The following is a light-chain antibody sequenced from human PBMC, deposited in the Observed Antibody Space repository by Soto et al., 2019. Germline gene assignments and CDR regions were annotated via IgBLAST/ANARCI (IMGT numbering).Light chain of an antibody. CDR1: QSISSD. CDR2: AAS. CDR3: QQSYSTPYT. J-gene: IGKJ2*01. Sequence: DIQMTQSPSSLSASVGDRGTITCRASQSISSDLNWYQQKPGKAPKLLIYAASSFQSGVPSRFSSSESGTDFTLTISSLQPEDFATYYFQQSYSTPYTFGQGNKLEIK. V-gene: IGKV1-39*01.